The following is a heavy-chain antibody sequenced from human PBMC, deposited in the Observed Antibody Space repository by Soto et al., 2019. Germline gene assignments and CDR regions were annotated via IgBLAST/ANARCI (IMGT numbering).Heavy chain of an antibody. CDR1: GYTFNSHA. CDR2: INAGNGNT. CDR3: GRDQSGIGYYVDWFDP. J-gene: IGHJ5*02. D-gene: IGHD3-10*02. V-gene: IGHV1-3*01. Sequence: QVQFMQSGAEVKKPGASVKVSCKASGYTFNSHAIHWVRQAPGQRPEWLGWINAGNGNTYYSEKFEGRVTFTRDTAATTVNMELTSLTSEDTAIYYCGRDQSGIGYYVDWFDPWGRGTLVTVSS.